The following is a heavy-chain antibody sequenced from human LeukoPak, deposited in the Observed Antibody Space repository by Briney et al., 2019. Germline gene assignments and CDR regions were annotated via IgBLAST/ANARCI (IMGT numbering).Heavy chain of an antibody. V-gene: IGHV3-9*01. J-gene: IGHJ4*02. CDR2: ISWNSDSR. D-gene: IGHD6-19*01. CDR3: GKAVAGEQYYFDY. Sequence: GRSLRLSCGASGFTFKNYAMHWVRQAPGKGLEWVAGISWNSDSRGYADSVKGRFTISRDNAKNSLSLQMNNLRAEDTALYYCGKAVAGEQYYFDYWGQGTLVTVSS. CDR1: GFTFKNYA.